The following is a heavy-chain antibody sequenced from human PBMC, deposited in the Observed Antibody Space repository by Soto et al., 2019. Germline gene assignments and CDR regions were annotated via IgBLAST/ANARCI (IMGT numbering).Heavy chain of an antibody. V-gene: IGHV1-69*01. Sequence: QVQLVQSGAEVKKPGSSVKVSCKASGGTFSSYAISWVRQAPGQGLEWMGGLIPIFGTANYAQKFQGRVTITADESTITAYMELSSLRSADTAVYYCARDRSGCSGWYLDYDGMDVWGPGTTVTGSS. CDR1: GGTFSSYA. CDR3: ARDRSGCSGWYLDYDGMDV. CDR2: LIPIFGTA. D-gene: IGHD6-19*01. J-gene: IGHJ6*02.